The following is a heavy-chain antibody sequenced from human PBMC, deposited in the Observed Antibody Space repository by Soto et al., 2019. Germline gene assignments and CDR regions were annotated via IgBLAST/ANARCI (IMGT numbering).Heavy chain of an antibody. Sequence: QVQLVQSGAEVKKTGSSVKVSCKASGGTFSNYAINWVRQAPGQGLEWMGGITPLVTTANYAQNYRGRVTITADKSTSTAYMELSRLRSEDTAVYYCARTGNSEFDYWGQGTLVTVSS. V-gene: IGHV1-69*14. CDR1: GGTFSNYA. CDR3: ARTGNSEFDY. D-gene: IGHD1-7*01. CDR2: ITPLVTTA. J-gene: IGHJ4*02.